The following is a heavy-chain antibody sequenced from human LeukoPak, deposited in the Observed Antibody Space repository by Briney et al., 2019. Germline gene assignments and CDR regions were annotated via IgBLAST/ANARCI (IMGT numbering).Heavy chain of an antibody. Sequence: GGSRRLSCAASGFTFDDYAMHWVRQAPGKGLEWGEVISYDGSNKYYADSVKGRFTISRDNSKNTLYLQMNSLRAEDTAVYYCAKGGYSYGSDHDAFDIWGQGTMVTVSS. J-gene: IGHJ3*02. CDR1: GFTFDDYA. CDR2: ISYDGSNK. D-gene: IGHD5-18*01. CDR3: AKGGYSYGSDHDAFDI. V-gene: IGHV3-30*18.